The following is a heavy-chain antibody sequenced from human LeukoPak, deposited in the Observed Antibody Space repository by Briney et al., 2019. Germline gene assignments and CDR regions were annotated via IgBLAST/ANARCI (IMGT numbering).Heavy chain of an antibody. Sequence: GGSLRLSCAASGFMFRNYWMSWVRQAPGKGLEWVANIKQDGSEKHYVDPVKGRFTVSRDNPQNSPYLQMNSLRAEDTAVYYCAREGPVVIPTTPSSSYYYYMDVWGKGTTVTVSS. CDR2: IKQDGSEK. CDR3: AREGPVVIPTTPSSSYYYYMDV. D-gene: IGHD2-2*01. V-gene: IGHV3-7*01. CDR1: GFMFRNYW. J-gene: IGHJ6*03.